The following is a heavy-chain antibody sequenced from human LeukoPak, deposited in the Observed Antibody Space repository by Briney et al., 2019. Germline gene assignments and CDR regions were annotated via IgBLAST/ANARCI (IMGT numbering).Heavy chain of an antibody. J-gene: IGHJ4*02. Sequence: PSETLSLTCAVYGGSFSGYYWSWIRQPPGKGLEWIGSIYHSGSTYYNPSLKSRVTISVDTSKNQFSLKLSSVTAAGTAVYYCARRPLLDILTGIAYYFDYWGQGTLVTVSS. V-gene: IGHV4-34*01. CDR2: IYHSGST. D-gene: IGHD3-9*01. CDR3: ARRPLLDILTGIAYYFDY. CDR1: GGSFSGYY.